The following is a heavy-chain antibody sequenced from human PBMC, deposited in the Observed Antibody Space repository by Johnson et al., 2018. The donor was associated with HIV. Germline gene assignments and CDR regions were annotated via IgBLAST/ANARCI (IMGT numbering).Heavy chain of an antibody. J-gene: IGHJ3*02. CDR3: AKGCRWLLERTYAFDI. CDR1: GFTFSSFG. Sequence: QVQLVESGGGVVQPGRSLRLSCAASGFTFSSFGMHWVRQAPGKGLEWVAVIWYYGSDKYYADSVKGRFTISRDNSRNTVYLQMNSLRVEDTAVYYCAKGCRWLLERTYAFDIWGQGTMVTVSS. CDR2: IWYYGSDK. V-gene: IGHV3-33*06. D-gene: IGHD3-22*01.